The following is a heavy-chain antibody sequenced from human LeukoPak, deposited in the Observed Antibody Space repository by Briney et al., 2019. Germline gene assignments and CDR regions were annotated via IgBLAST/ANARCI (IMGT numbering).Heavy chain of an antibody. CDR2: FDPEDGET. CDR1: GDTLTELS. CDR3: ARDDGGCGDIPLCYMDV. D-gene: IGHD2-15*01. Sequence: ASVKVSCKVSGDTLTELSMHWVRQAPGKGLEWMGGFDPEDGETIYAQKFQGRVTMTEDTSTDTAYMELSSLRSGDTAVYYCARDDGGCGDIPLCYMDVWGKGTTVTVSS. J-gene: IGHJ6*03. V-gene: IGHV1-24*01.